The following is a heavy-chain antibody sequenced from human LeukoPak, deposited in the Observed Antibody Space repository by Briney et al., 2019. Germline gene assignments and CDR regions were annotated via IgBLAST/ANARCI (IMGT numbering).Heavy chain of an antibody. CDR3: AGVRSVRTIISRSVGYFDL. Sequence: SETLSLTCTVSGGSISSYYWSWIRQPAAKGLEWIGRVYTSGSTNYNPSLKSRVTMAVVTSKDQFSQKQSSLTAADTAVDYWAGVRSVRTIISRSVGYFDLGCRGTGVTVSS. CDR1: GGSISSYY. D-gene: IGHD3-10*01. J-gene: IGHJ2*01. CDR2: VYTSGST. V-gene: IGHV4-4*07.